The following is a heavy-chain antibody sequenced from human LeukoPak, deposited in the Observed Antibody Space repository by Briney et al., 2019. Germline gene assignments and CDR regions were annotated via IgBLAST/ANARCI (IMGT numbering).Heavy chain of an antibody. V-gene: IGHV3-11*06. J-gene: IGHJ4*02. CDR2: ISSSSSYT. D-gene: IGHD3-9*01. Sequence: GGSLRLSCAASGFTFSDYYMSWIRQAPGKGLEWVSYISSSSSYTNYADSVKGRFTISRDNAKNSPYLQMNSLRAEDTAVYYCARDRGYDILTGYYDYWGQGTLVTVSS. CDR3: ARDRGYDILTGYYDY. CDR1: GFTFSDYY.